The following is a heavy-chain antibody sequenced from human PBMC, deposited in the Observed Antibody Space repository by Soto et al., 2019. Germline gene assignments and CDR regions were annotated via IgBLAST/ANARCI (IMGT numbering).Heavy chain of an antibody. CDR1: GGSLSSYY. CDR3: ARRYLDFDY. Sequence: SETLSLTCTVSGGSLSSYYWSWIRQPPGKGLEWIGYIYYSGSTNYNPSLKSRVTISVDTSKNQFSLKLSSVTAADTAVYYCARRYLDFDYWGQGTLVTASS. D-gene: IGHD2-2*02. CDR2: IYYSGST. J-gene: IGHJ4*02. V-gene: IGHV4-59*08.